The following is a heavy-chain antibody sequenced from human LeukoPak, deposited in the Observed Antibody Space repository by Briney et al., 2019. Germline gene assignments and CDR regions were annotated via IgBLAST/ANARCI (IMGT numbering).Heavy chain of an antibody. V-gene: IGHV3-48*01. CDR2: INSSSSTI. D-gene: IGHD2-2*02. CDR1: GFTFSSYS. CDR3: ARDGNVVVPAAIWGTYYYYYYRDV. J-gene: IGHJ6*03. Sequence: PGGSLRLSCAASGFTFSSYSMNWVRQAPGKGLEWVSYINSSSSTIYYADSVKGRFNIYRDNTKNSLYLQMNSLRAEDTAVYDCARDGNVVVPAAIWGTYYYYYYRDVWGKGTTVTVSS.